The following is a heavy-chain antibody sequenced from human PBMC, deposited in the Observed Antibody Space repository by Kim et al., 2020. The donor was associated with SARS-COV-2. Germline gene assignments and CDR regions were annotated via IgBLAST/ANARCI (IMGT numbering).Heavy chain of an antibody. J-gene: IGHJ6*02. Sequence: SVKVSCKASGGTFSSYAISWVRQAPGQGLEWMGGIIPIFGTANYAQKFQGRVTITADESTSTAYMELSSLRSEDTAVYYCARTHPDIVVVPAAPRRLYYYYGMDVWGQGTTVTVSS. CDR3: ARTHPDIVVVPAAPRRLYYYYGMDV. V-gene: IGHV1-69*13. D-gene: IGHD2-2*01. CDR1: GGTFSSYA. CDR2: IIPIFGTA.